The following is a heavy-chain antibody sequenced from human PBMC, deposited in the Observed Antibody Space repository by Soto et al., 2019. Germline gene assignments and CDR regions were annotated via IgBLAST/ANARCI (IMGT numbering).Heavy chain of an antibody. CDR1: GSTFTGYG. Sequence: ASVKVSCKGSGSTFTGYGITWVRQAPGQGLEWMGRIATYDDKTNYAQKLQGRVTMTTDTSTSTAYMELKSLRSDDTAVYYCVRDLDGSGSYYTDYWGQGTLVTVS. CDR2: IATYDDKT. V-gene: IGHV1-18*01. CDR3: VRDLDGSGSYYTDY. J-gene: IGHJ4*02. D-gene: IGHD3-10*01.